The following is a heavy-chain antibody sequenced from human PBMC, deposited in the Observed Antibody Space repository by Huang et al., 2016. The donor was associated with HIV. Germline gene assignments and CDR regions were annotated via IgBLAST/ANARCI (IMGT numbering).Heavy chain of an antibody. CDR1: GTSMTSSTFY. CDR2: VYFLGNP. J-gene: IGHJ6*02. Sequence: QLRESGPGLVTPSETLSLTCSASGTSMTSSTFYWGWFRQPPGRGLAGIGSVYFLGNPYDNPALKSRVTISIDTANKQYSMRLTSVTAADTAVYFCAREVRSVDTDRPDGYYYRGLDVWGQGTTVIVSS. V-gene: IGHV4-39*02. CDR3: AREVRSVDTDRPDGYYYRGLDV. D-gene: IGHD2-2*03.